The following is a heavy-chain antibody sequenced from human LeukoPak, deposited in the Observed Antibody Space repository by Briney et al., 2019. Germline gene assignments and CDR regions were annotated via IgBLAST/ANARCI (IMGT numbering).Heavy chain of an antibody. J-gene: IGHJ4*02. CDR2: IYTSGST. CDR3: ARSKSLYSSGWNPFDY. CDR1: GGSISSYY. Sequence: SETLSLTCTVSGGSISSYYWSWIRQPAGKGLEWIGRIYTSGSTNYNPSLRSRVTMSVDTPKNQFSLKLSSVTAADTAVYYCARSKSLYSSGWNPFDYWGQGTLVTVSS. D-gene: IGHD6-19*01. V-gene: IGHV4-4*07.